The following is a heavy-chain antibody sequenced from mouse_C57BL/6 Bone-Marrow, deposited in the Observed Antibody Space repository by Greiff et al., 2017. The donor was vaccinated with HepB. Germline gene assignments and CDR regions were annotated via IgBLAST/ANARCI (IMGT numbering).Heavy chain of an antibody. J-gene: IGHJ4*01. CDR1: GYTFTDYY. CDR2: INPYNGGT. Sequence: VQLQQSGPVLVKPGASVKMSCKASGYTFTDYYMNWVKQSHGKSLEWIGVINPYNGGTSYNQKFKGKATLTVDKSSSTAYMELNSLTSEDSAVYYCARWIITTVVATDYYAMDYWGQGTSVTVSS. D-gene: IGHD1-1*01. V-gene: IGHV1-19*01. CDR3: ARWIITTVVATDYYAMDY.